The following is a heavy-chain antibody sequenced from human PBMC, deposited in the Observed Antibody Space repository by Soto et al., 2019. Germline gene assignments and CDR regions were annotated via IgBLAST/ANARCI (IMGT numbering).Heavy chain of an antibody. CDR1: GFTFSSYG. D-gene: IGHD1-26*01. CDR2: IWYDGSNK. CDR3: ARDRGVGANNWFDP. Sequence: QVQLVESGGGVVQPGRSLRLSCAASGFTFSSYGMHWVRHAPGKGLEWVAVIWYDGSNKYYADSVKGRVTISRDNSKNTLYLQMNSMRAEDTAVYYCARDRGVGANNWFDPWGQGTLVTVSS. J-gene: IGHJ5*02. V-gene: IGHV3-33*01.